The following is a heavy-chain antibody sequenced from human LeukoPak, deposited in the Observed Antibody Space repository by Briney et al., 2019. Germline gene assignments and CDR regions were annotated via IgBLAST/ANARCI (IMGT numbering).Heavy chain of an antibody. D-gene: IGHD3-10*01. CDR2: ISAYNGNT. Sequence: ASVKVSCKASGYTFTSYGISWVRQAPGQGLEWMGWISAYNGNTNYAQKLQGRVTMTTDTSTSTAHMELRSLRSDDTAVYYCARDSRVQGVMEDYWGQGTLVTVSS. V-gene: IGHV1-18*01. CDR3: ARDSRVQGVMEDY. J-gene: IGHJ4*02. CDR1: GYTFTSYG.